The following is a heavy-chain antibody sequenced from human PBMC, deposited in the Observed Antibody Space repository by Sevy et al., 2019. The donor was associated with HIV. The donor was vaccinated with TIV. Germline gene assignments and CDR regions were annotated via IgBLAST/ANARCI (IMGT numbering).Heavy chain of an antibody. CDR2: MNPNSGNT. D-gene: IGHD6-19*01. Sequence: ASVKVSCKASGYTFTSYDINWVRQATGQGLEWMGWMNPNSGNTGYAQKFQGRVTMTRNTSKSTAYMELSSLRSEDTAMYYCASAGSGWYDHYFDPWGQGTRVTVSS. V-gene: IGHV1-8*01. CDR1: GYTFTSYD. J-gene: IGHJ4*02. CDR3: ASAGSGWYDHYFDP.